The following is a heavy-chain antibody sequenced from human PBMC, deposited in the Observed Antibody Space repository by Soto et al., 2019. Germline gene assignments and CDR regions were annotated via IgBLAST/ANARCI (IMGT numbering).Heavy chain of an antibody. CDR3: AKNQGVELVPLATVDWFDP. Sequence: PLETLRLSCAASGFIFENFGMSWVRQAPGKGLEWISSISGSGFKKYYADSVKGRFTISRDNSKSTVYLELNNLSAEDTAVYHCAKNQGVELVPLATVDWFDPWGQGSVVTVSS. J-gene: IGHJ5*02. CDR1: GFIFENFG. D-gene: IGHD1-26*01. CDR2: ISGSGFKK. V-gene: IGHV3-23*01.